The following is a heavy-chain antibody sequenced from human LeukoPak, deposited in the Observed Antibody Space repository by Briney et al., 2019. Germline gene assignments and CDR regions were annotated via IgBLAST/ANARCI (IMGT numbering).Heavy chain of an antibody. CDR1: GDSIRKDNW. D-gene: IGHD5-12*01. CDR2: IYDSGKT. J-gene: IGHJ4*02. CDR3: ANHYSGYIDY. Sequence: SETLSLTCSVSGDSIRKDNWWTWVRRSPGKGLEWLGEIYDSGKTNYHPSLRSRIAISIDTAKRQSSLELTAVTAADTAVYYCANHYSGYIDYWGQGTLVTVSS. V-gene: IGHV4/OR15-8*02.